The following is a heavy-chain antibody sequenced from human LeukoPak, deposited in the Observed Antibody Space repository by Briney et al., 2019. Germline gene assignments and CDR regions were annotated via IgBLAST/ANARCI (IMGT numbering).Heavy chain of an antibody. V-gene: IGHV3-48*03. J-gene: IGHJ4*02. Sequence: GGSLRLSCAASGFTFSSYAMSWVRQAPGKGLEWVSYISSSGSTIYYADSVKGRFTISRDNAKNSLYLQMNSLRAEDTAVYYCARDANWGSYRYAFDYWGQGTLVTVSS. CDR3: ARDANWGSYRYAFDY. D-gene: IGHD3-16*02. CDR1: GFTFSSYA. CDR2: ISSSGSTI.